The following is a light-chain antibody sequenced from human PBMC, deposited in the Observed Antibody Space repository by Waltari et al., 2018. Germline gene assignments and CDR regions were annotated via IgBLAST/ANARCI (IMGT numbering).Light chain of an antibody. CDR1: QSISSY. J-gene: IGKJ1*01. V-gene: IGKV1-39*01. CDR3: QQSYSTPWT. CDR2: AAS. Sequence: DIQMTQSPSSLSASVGDRVTITCRASQSISSYLNWYQQKPGKAPKLLIYAASSLQSGVPSRCSGSGSGTDCTLTISSLQPEDFATYYCQQSYSTPWTFGQGTKVEIK.